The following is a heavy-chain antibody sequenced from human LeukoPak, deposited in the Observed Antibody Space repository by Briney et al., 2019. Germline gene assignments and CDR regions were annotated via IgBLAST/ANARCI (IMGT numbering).Heavy chain of an antibody. Sequence: SETLSLTCTVSGGSISTYYWSWIRQPAGKGLEWIGRIYTSGSTNYNPSLKSRVTISVDTSKNQFSLKLSSVTAADTAVYYCVRGRYSSGWFKDKNWFDPWGQGIPVTVSS. V-gene: IGHV4-4*07. CDR2: IYTSGST. D-gene: IGHD6-19*01. CDR3: VRGRYSSGWFKDKNWFDP. CDR1: GGSISTYY. J-gene: IGHJ5*02.